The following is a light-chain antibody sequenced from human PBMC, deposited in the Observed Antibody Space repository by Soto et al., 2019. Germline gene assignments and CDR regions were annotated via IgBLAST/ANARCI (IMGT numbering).Light chain of an antibody. Sequence: QMILYPSSLSTYVRDRVTITCSVSQSISSYLNWYQHKPGKAPKLLIYAASSLQSGVPSRFSGSGSGTDFTLTISTLQPEDFATYYCHQPFSTRSWTFGQGTKVDIK. CDR3: HQPFSTRSWT. CDR2: AAS. CDR1: QSISSY. J-gene: IGKJ1*01. V-gene: IGKV1-39*01.